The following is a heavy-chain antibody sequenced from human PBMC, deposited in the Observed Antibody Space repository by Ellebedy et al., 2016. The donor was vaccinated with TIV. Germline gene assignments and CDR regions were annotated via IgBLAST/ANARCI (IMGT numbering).Heavy chain of an antibody. Sequence: GESLKISCAASGFTFSDYYMSWIRQAPGKGLEWVSYISSSGSTIYYADSVKGRFTISRDNAKNSLHLQMNGLRAEDTAVYYCARHTDYALGYWGQGALVTVSS. J-gene: IGHJ4*02. CDR1: GFTFSDYY. CDR3: ARHTDYALGY. V-gene: IGHV3-11*04. CDR2: ISSSGSTI. D-gene: IGHD4-17*01.